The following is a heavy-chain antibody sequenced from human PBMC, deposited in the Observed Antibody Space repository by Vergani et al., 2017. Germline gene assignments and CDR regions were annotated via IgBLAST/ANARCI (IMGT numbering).Heavy chain of an antibody. V-gene: IGHV1-69*01. D-gene: IGHD3-10*01. Sequence: QVQLVQSGAEVKKPGSSVKVSCKASGGTFSSYAISWVRQAPGQGLEWMGGIIPIFGTANYAQKFQGRVTITADESTSTAYMELSSLRSEDTAVYYCARDSLRRLSYGSGFYYFDYWGQGTLVTVSS. CDR2: IIPIFGTA. CDR1: GGTFSSYA. J-gene: IGHJ4*02. CDR3: ARDSLRRLSYGSGFYYFDY.